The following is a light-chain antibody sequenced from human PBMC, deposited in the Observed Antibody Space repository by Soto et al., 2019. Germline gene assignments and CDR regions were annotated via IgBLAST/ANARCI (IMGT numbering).Light chain of an antibody. J-gene: IGLJ1*01. V-gene: IGLV2-14*01. Sequence: QSVLTQPASVSGSPGQSITISCTGTSSDVGGYSYVSWYQQHPGKAPKLMIYEVSNRPSGVSNRFSASKSGNTASLTISGLQDDDEADYYCSSYTSLSTYVFGTGTKLTVL. CDR3: SSYTSLSTYV. CDR1: SSDVGGYSY. CDR2: EVS.